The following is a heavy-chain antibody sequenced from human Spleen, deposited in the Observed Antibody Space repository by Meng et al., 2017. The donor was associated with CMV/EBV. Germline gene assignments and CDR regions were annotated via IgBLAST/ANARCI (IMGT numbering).Heavy chain of an antibody. Sequence: KASGDTFINSDINWVRPATGQGLEWMGWMNPNSGNTGYAQKFQGRVSMTRNTSISTAYMELSSLRSEDTAVYYCASLRSGSGWYALHYWGQGTLVTVSS. CDR2: MNPNSGNT. CDR1: GDTFINSD. D-gene: IGHD6-19*01. J-gene: IGHJ4*02. V-gene: IGHV1-8*01. CDR3: ASLRSGSGWYALHY.